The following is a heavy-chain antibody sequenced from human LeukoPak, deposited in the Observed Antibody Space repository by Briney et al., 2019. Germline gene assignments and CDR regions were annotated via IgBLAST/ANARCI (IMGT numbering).Heavy chain of an antibody. D-gene: IGHD3-9*01. CDR1: GFTFSSYA. CDR2: ISYDGSNK. J-gene: IGHJ4*02. CDR3: ARDPRPLLYFPAAFDY. Sequence: PGGSLRLSCAASGFTFSSYAMHWVRQAPGKGLERGAVISYDGSNKYYADSVKGRFTISRDNSKNTLYLQMNSLRAEDTAVYYCARDPRPLLYFPAAFDYWGQGTLVTVSS. V-gene: IGHV3-30*04.